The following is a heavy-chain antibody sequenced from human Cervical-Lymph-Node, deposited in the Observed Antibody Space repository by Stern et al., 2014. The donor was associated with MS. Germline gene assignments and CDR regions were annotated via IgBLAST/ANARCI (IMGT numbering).Heavy chain of an antibody. CDR1: GFTFSSYA. J-gene: IGHJ6*02. D-gene: IGHD2-8*01. Sequence: EVQLVESGGGLVQPRGSLRLSCAASGFTFSSYALSWVRQAPGQGLEWVSAISGSGGTTYYADTVKGRITIYTDNSKHTLYLQLNSRRAEDTAVYYCAKTPRVLNRDDYYYYGMDVGGQGTTFTV. CDR3: AKTPRVLNRDDYYYYGMDV. V-gene: IGHV3-23*04. CDR2: ISGSGGTT.